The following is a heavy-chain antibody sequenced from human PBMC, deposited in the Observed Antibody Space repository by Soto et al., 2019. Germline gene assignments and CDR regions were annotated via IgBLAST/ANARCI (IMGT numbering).Heavy chain of an antibody. V-gene: IGHV4-31*03. D-gene: IGHD3-9*01. Sequence: SETLSLTCTVSGGSISSGGYYWSWIRQHPGKGLEWIGYIYYSGSTYYNPSLKSRVTISVDTSKNQFSLKLSSVTAADTAVYYCARGGSYDILTGPRWFDPWGQGTLVTVSS. CDR1: GGSISSGGYY. J-gene: IGHJ5*02. CDR3: ARGGSYDILTGPRWFDP. CDR2: IYYSGST.